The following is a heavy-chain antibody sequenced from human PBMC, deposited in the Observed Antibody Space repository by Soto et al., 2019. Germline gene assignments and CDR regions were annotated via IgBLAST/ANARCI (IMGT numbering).Heavy chain of an antibody. CDR3: AKDPHDYPSGDY. J-gene: IGHJ4*02. Sequence: PGGSLRLSCAASGFAFSNSAMRWVRQAPGKGLEWVAHINSGGGNTYYADSVKGRVTISRDNSKNMLYLRLNNVRAEDTAVYYCAKDPHDYPSGDYGGQGTLVTVSS. V-gene: IGHV3-23*01. CDR1: GFAFSNSA. CDR2: INSGGGNT. D-gene: IGHD4-17*01.